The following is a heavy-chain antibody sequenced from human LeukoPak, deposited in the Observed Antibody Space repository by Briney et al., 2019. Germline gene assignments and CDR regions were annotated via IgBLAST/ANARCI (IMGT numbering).Heavy chain of an antibody. Sequence: PSETLSLTCTVSGGSISSGGYYWSWIRQPAGKGLEWIGRIYTSGSTNYNPSLKSRVTMSVDTSKNQFSLKLSSVTAADTAVYYCARDGYSSGWYYFDYWGQGTLVTVSS. D-gene: IGHD6-19*01. J-gene: IGHJ4*02. CDR2: IYTSGST. CDR1: GGSISSGGYY. V-gene: IGHV4-61*02. CDR3: ARDGYSSGWYYFDY.